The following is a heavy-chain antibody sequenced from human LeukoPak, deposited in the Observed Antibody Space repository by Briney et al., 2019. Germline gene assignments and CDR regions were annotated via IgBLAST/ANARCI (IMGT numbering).Heavy chain of an antibody. CDR2: IKRKTDDGTT. CDR1: GFTFSNAW. CDR3: TITVAASIDY. Sequence: PGGSLRLSCAASGFTFSNAWMSWVRQAPGKGLEWVGRIKRKTDDGTTDYAAPVKGRFTISRDDSKNTLYLQMNSLNIEDTAVYYCTITVAASIDYWGQGTLVTVSS. D-gene: IGHD6-19*01. J-gene: IGHJ4*02. V-gene: IGHV3-15*01.